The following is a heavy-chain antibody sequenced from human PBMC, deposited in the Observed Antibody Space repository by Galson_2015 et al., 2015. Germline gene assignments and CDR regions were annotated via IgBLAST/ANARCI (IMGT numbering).Heavy chain of an antibody. V-gene: IGHV3-74*01. CDR3: ARVRQTDGLLDY. Sequence: SLRLSCAASGFAFSDHYMHWVRQVPGEGLVWVARINFDGSEIIYADSVKGRFIISRDNAKNTLLLQMNGLRAEDTAVYYCARVRQTDGLLDYWGQGTLVTVSS. CDR2: INFDGSEI. D-gene: IGHD2-15*01. CDR1: GFAFSDHY. J-gene: IGHJ4*02.